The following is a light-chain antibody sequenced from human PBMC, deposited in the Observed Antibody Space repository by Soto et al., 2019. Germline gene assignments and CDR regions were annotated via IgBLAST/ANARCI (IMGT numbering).Light chain of an antibody. CDR3: QQYNDWPLT. CDR1: QSVDSN. CDR2: GAS. V-gene: IGKV3D-15*01. Sequence: EIVMTQSPATLSVSPGDGATLSCRASQSVDSNLAWYQQKPGQTPRXLMYGASTRPTGIPARFSGSGSGTELTITIISLQSEDAEVYYGQQYNDWPLTFGGGTKVDIK. J-gene: IGKJ4*01.